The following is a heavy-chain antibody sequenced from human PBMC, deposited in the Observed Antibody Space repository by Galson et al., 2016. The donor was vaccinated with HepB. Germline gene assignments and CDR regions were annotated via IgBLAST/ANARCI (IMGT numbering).Heavy chain of an antibody. V-gene: IGHV3-23*01. CDR1: GFTFSRYS. J-gene: IGHJ4*02. CDR3: AAPRQGGTIGD. Sequence: SLRLSCAASGFTFSRYSMQWVRQAPGKGLEWVSAISGSGNRTYYADSVKGRFTISRDNSKNTLYLQMNSLRAEDTAIYYCAAPRQGGTIGDWGQGTLVTVSS. CDR2: ISGSGNRT. D-gene: IGHD1-1*01.